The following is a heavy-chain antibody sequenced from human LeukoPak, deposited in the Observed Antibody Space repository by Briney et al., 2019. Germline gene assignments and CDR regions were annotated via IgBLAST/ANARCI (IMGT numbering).Heavy chain of an antibody. V-gene: IGHV4-59*01. Sequence: SETLSLTCTVSGGSISSYYWSWIRQPPGKGLEWIGYIYYSGSTNYNPSLKSRVTIPVDTSKNQFSLKLSSVTAADTAVYYCASSIAAAGTHDAFDIWGQGTMVTVS. CDR3: ASSIAAAGTHDAFDI. J-gene: IGHJ3*02. D-gene: IGHD6-13*01. CDR2: IYYSGST. CDR1: GGSISSYY.